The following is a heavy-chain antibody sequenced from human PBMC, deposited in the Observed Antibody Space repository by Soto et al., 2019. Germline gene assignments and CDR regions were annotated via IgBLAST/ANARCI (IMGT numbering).Heavy chain of an antibody. Sequence: EVQLLDSGGGLVQPGGSLRLSCDASGFTFRNYAMNWVRQAPGKGLDWVSAISGSGGSTYYADSVKGRFNISRDNSKNLLYLQMRSLRAQDTAVYYCSKGPFGSVYDLDYWVLVTLVTVSS. V-gene: IGHV3-23*01. J-gene: IGHJ4*02. CDR3: SKGPFGSVYDLDY. CDR1: GFTFRNYA. D-gene: IGHD5-12*01. CDR2: ISGSGGST.